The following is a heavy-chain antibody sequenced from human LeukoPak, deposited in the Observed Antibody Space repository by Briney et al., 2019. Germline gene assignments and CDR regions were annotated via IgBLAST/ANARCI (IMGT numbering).Heavy chain of an antibody. CDR1: GSIFGSYG. CDR2: INQEGRDK. Sequence: GGSLSPPCAASGSIFGSYGRTGARRPQGKGLEWVGNINQEGRDKNYVDSVKGRFTISRDNAKNSLYLQMNNLRAEDTAVYYCARDIRYFDLWGRGTLVTVSS. V-gene: IGHV3-7*01. CDR3: ARDIRYFDL. J-gene: IGHJ2*01.